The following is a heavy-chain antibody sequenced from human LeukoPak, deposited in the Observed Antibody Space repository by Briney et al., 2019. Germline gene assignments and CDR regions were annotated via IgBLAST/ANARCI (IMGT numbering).Heavy chain of an antibody. CDR3: ARVRGYYDSSGPRNY. CDR1: GYTFTSYG. Sequence: ASVKVSCKASGYTFTSYGISWVRQAPGQGLEWMGWISAYNGNTNYAQKLQGRVTMTTDTSTSTAYMELRSLRSDDTAVYYCARVRGYYDSSGPRNYWGQGTLVTVSS. J-gene: IGHJ4*02. D-gene: IGHD3-22*01. CDR2: ISAYNGNT. V-gene: IGHV1-18*01.